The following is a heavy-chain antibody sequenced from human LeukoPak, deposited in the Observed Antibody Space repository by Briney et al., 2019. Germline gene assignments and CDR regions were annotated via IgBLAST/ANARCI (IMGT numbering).Heavy chain of an antibody. CDR1: GGTFSSYA. CDR3: ARDIAPSRSHTIAAAGTDL. CDR2: IIPILGIA. V-gene: IGHV1-69*04. J-gene: IGHJ2*01. D-gene: IGHD6-13*01. Sequence: SVKVSCKASGGTFSSYAISWVQQAPGQGLEWMGRIIPILGIANYAQKFQGRVTITADKSTSTAYMELSSLRSEDTAVYYCARDIAPSRSHTIAAAGTDLWGRGTLVTVSS.